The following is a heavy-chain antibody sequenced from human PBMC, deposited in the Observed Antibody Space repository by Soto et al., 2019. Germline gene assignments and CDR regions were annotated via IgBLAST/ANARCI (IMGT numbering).Heavy chain of an antibody. V-gene: IGHV3-30-3*01. J-gene: IGHJ6*02. CDR1: GFTFKTYA. CDR3: AREPFVLVPTMIYYYYGMDV. CDR2: ISHDGSNK. Sequence: QVQLVESGGGVAQPGRSLSLSCATSGFTFKTYAMHWVRQAPGKGLEWVAVISHDGSNKYYAGSVKGRFTISRDNSKNTLYLQMNSLRAEDTAVYYCAREPFVLVPTMIYYYYGMDVWGRGTTVTVSS. D-gene: IGHD3-22*01.